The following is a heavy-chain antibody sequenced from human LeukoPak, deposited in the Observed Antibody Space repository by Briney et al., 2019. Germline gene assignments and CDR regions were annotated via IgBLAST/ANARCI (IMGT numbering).Heavy chain of an antibody. CDR2: IIPIFGTA. V-gene: IGHV1-69*06. CDR3: ARGTGPMVRGVFDY. Sequence: ASVKVSCTASGGTFSSYAISWVRQAPGQGLEWMGGIIPIFGTANYAQKFQGRVTITADKSTSTAYMELSSLRSEDTAVYYCARGTGPMVRGVFDYWGQGTLVTVSS. D-gene: IGHD3-10*01. J-gene: IGHJ4*02. CDR1: GGTFSSYA.